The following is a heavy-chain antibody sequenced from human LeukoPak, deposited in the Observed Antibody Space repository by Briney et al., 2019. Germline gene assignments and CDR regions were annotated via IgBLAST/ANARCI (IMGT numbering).Heavy chain of an antibody. D-gene: IGHD4-11*01. Sequence: PSETLSLTCTVSGGSISSSSYYWGWIRQPPGKGLEWIGSIYYSGSTYYNPSLKSRVTISVDTSKNQFSLKLSSVTAADTAVYYCARERHDYDAFDIWGQGTMVTVSS. CDR1: GGSISSSSYY. J-gene: IGHJ3*02. V-gene: IGHV4-39*07. CDR2: IYYSGST. CDR3: ARERHDYDAFDI.